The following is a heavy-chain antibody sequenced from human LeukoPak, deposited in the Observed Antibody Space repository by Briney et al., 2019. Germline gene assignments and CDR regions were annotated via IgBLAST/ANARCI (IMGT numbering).Heavy chain of an antibody. V-gene: IGHV3-53*01. J-gene: IGHJ6*02. D-gene: IGHD3-9*01. Sequence: PGGSLRLSFAASGFSVSTNYMSWVRQAPGKGLEWVSVIYSSGNTYYADSVRGRFTISRDNSKNTLYLQMNSLRAEDTAVYYCANSQIPDILTGYPGRRYYYGMDVWGQGTTVTVSS. CDR3: ANSQIPDILTGYPGRRYYYGMDV. CDR1: GFSVSTNY. CDR2: IYSSGNT.